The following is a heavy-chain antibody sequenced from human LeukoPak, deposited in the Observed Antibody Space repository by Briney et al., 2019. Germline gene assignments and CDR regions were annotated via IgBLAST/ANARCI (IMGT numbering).Heavy chain of an antibody. D-gene: IGHD3-22*01. CDR1: GGSITSSTYN. J-gene: IGHJ4*02. Sequence: SETLPLTCTVSGGSITSSTYNGVWIRQPPGKGLEWIGSIYNSGSTFYNPSLKSRVTISIDTSKNQFSLKLSSVTAADTAIYISASQPSYVSSGYYFYWGQGILVTVSS. V-gene: IGHV4-39*01. CDR3: ASQPSYVSSGYYFY. CDR2: IYNSGST.